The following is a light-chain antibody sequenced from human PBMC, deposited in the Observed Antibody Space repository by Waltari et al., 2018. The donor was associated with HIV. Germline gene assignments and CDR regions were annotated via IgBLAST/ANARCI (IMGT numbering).Light chain of an antibody. CDR3: GSWFRSLRGGV. J-gene: IGLJ2*01. Sequence: QFVLTQPPSLSAAPGQKVTISCSTSSSRSPDLWDDFVPCYQHVPGEAPKLVIYDNNKRPSGIPDRFSGSRTATSATLAITGLQTEDEAIYYCGSWFRSLRGGVFGGGTKLTVL. CDR1: SSRSPDLWDDF. CDR2: DNN. V-gene: IGLV1-51*01.